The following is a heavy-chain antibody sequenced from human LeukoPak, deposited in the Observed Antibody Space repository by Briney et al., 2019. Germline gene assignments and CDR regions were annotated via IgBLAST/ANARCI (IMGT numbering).Heavy chain of an antibody. V-gene: IGHV3-49*04. CDR3: TRAGFDY. CDR2: IRSKAYGGTT. Sequence: GGSLRLSCTASGFTFGDYAMSWVRQAPGKGLEWVGFIRSKAYGGTTEYAASVKGRFTLSRDDSKSIAYLQMNSLKTEDTAVYYCTRAGFDYWGQGTLVTVSS. J-gene: IGHJ4*02. CDR1: GFTFGDYA.